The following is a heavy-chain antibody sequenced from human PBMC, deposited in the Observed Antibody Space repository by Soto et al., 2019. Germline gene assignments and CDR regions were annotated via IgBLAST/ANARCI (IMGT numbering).Heavy chain of an antibody. Sequence: GGSLRLSCAASGFTFSSYAMSWVRQAPGKGLEWVSAISGSGGSTYYADSVKGRFTISRDNSKNTLYLQMNSLRAEDTAVYYCAKDGKITMIVVVTTVLDYWGQGTLGTVSS. D-gene: IGHD3-22*01. CDR1: GFTFSSYA. CDR3: AKDGKITMIVVVTTVLDY. V-gene: IGHV3-23*01. CDR2: ISGSGGST. J-gene: IGHJ4*02.